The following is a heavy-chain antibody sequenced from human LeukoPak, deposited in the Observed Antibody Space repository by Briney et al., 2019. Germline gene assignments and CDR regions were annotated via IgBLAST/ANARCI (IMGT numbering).Heavy chain of an antibody. J-gene: IGHJ4*02. CDR2: ISPNNSDT. D-gene: IGHD6-6*01. Sequence: ASVKVSCKAFGYNFIGYYIHWVRQAPGQGLEWLGWISPNNSDTNFALKFQGRVNLTTDTSITTVYMEMSRLRFDDTAVYYCARVWDVSSAGAPDYWGQGTLVTVSS. CDR3: ARVWDVSSAGAPDY. V-gene: IGHV1-2*02. CDR1: GYNFIGYY.